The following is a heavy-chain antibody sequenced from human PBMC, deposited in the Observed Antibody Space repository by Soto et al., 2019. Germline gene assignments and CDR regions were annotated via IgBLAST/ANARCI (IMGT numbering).Heavy chain of an antibody. V-gene: IGHV3-48*02. CDR1: GFTFSLYS. CDR2: ISRSSTGI. CDR3: ARAVTWGLDV. J-gene: IGHJ6*01. Sequence: EVQLVESGGGLVQPGGSLRISCAASGFTFSLYSMSWVRQAPGKGLEWVSYISRSSTGIHYADSVKGRFTISRDDVTNSRHLQMNSLRDGDTAVYYCARAVTWGLDVWGQGTTVSISS. D-gene: IGHD3-10*01.